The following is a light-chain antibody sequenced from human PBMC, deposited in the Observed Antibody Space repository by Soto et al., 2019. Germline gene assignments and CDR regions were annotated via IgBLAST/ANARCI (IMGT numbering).Light chain of an antibody. Sequence: QSALTQPASVSGSPGQSITISCTGTSSDVGGYNYVSWYQQHPGKAPKLVIYEVSNRPSGISNRFSGSKSGNTASLTISGLQAEDEADYYCSSYTSGSTLGVFGGGTKLT. CDR1: SSDVGGYNY. CDR2: EVS. V-gene: IGLV2-14*01. J-gene: IGLJ3*02. CDR3: SSYTSGSTLGV.